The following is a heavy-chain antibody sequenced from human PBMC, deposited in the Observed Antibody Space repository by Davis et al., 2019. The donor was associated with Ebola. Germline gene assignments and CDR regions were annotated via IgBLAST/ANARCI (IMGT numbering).Heavy chain of an antibody. CDR2: IYTGDSDT. D-gene: IGHD2-2*01. J-gene: IGHJ4*02. CDR3: ARQGTTSWDS. CDR1: GNSFTSFW. Sequence: GESLKISCKGSGNSFTSFWIGWVRQMPGKGLEWMGIIYTGDSDTRYSPSFRGQVTFSVDKSIRTAYLHWNSLKASDTATYYCARQGTTSWDSWGQGTLVTVSS. V-gene: IGHV5-51*01.